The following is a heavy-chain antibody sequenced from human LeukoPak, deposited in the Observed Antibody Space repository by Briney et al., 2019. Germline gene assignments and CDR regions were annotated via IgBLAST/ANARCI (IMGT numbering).Heavy chain of an antibody. V-gene: IGHV1-2*02. D-gene: IGHD3-16*01. CDR3: ARESLTFGGVIYWFDP. CDR1: GYTFTGYY. Sequence: ASVKVSCKASGYTFTGYYMHWVRQAPGQGLEWMGWINPNSGGTNYAQKFQGRVTMTRDTSISTAYMELSRLRSDDTAVYYCARESLTFGGVIYWFDPWGQGTLVTVSS. CDR2: INPNSGGT. J-gene: IGHJ5*02.